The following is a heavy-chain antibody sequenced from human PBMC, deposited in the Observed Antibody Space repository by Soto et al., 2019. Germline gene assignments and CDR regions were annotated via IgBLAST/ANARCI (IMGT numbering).Heavy chain of an antibody. CDR2: IYSGGST. CDR3: ASSSGYPGWYFQH. Sequence: EVQLVESGGGLIQPGGSLRLFCAASGFTVSSNYMSWVRQAPGKGLEWVSVIYSGGSTYYADSVKGRFTISRDNSKNTLYLQMNSLRAEDTAVYYCASSSGYPGWYFQHWGQGTLVTVSS. J-gene: IGHJ1*01. CDR1: GFTVSSNY. D-gene: IGHD6-13*01. V-gene: IGHV3-53*01.